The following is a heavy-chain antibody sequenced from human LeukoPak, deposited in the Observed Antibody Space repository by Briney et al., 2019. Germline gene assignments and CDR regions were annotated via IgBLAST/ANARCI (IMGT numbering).Heavy chain of an antibody. CDR1: GFTFSSYS. CDR2: ISSSSSYI. Sequence: GGSLRLSCAASGFTFSSYSMNWVRQAPGKGLEWVSSISSSSSYIYYADSVKGRFTISRGNAKNSLYLQMNSLRAEDTAVYYCARDSGSAAFDIWGQGTMVTVSS. J-gene: IGHJ3*02. D-gene: IGHD3-10*01. CDR3: ARDSGSAAFDI. V-gene: IGHV3-21*01.